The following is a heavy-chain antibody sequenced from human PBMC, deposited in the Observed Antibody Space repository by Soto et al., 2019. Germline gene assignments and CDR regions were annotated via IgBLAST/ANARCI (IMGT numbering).Heavy chain of an antibody. CDR1: GFTFSSYA. CDR3: ARDRSYYDSSGSYSPPY. Sequence: EVQLLESGGGLVQPGRSLRLSCAASGFTFSSYAMNWVRQAPGKGLEWVSAISGSAATTHFADSVKGRFTISRDNSKNTLYLQMNSLRAEDTAVYYCARDRSYYDSSGSYSPPYWGQGTLVTVSS. D-gene: IGHD3-22*01. V-gene: IGHV3-23*01. J-gene: IGHJ4*02. CDR2: ISGSAATT.